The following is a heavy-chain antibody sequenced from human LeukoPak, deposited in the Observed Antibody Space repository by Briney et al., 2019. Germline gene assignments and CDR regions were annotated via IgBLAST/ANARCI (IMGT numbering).Heavy chain of an antibody. CDR2: LYYSGST. Sequence: SETLSLTCTVSGGSITITDYQWGWIRQAPGKGLEWIGNLYYSGSTSYNPSLKSRVTVSVDTSNNQFSLKLNSVTAADTAVYYCARLRNYSTGWYRGTFDIWGQGTMVTVSS. J-gene: IGHJ3*02. CDR1: GGSITITDYQ. CDR3: ARLRNYSTGWYRGTFDI. D-gene: IGHD6-19*01. V-gene: IGHV4-39*01.